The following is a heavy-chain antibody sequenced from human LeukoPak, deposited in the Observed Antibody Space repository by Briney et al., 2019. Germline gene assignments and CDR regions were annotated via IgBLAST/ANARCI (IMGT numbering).Heavy chain of an antibody. D-gene: IGHD3-10*01. Sequence: SETPSLTCTVSGGSISSGGYYWSWIRQHPGKGLEWIGYIYYSGSTYYNPSPKSRVTISVDKYKNQFSLKLSFVTAADTAVYYCARDTISYGSGSYYNSEVNWFDPWGQGTLVTVSS. CDR2: IYYSGST. CDR1: GGSISSGGYY. V-gene: IGHV4-31*03. J-gene: IGHJ5*02. CDR3: ARDTISYGSGSYYNSEVNWFDP.